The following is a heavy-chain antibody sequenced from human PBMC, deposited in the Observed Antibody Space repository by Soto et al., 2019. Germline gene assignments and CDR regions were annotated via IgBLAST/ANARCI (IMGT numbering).Heavy chain of an antibody. CDR3: ASSSSWYIYDY. Sequence: QVQLQESGPGLVRPSETLSLTCTVSGASISSYYWSWIRQPPGKGLEWIGYSSYSGSTNYSPSLKNRVTISVDTSRNQFSLILSSVTAADTAVYYCASSSSWYIYDYWGQGTLVTVSS. CDR2: SSYSGST. CDR1: GASISSYY. V-gene: IGHV4-59*01. D-gene: IGHD6-13*01. J-gene: IGHJ4*02.